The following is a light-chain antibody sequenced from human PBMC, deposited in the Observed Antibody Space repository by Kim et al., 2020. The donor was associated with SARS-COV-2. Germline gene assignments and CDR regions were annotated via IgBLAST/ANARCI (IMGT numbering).Light chain of an antibody. CDR3: QRRGDWPPVFA. J-gene: IGKJ3*01. Sequence: PGERAPLHGTASQSLSRYLAWYQQKPGQAPRLLIYEASNRATGVPARFSGSGSGTDFTLTISSLEPEDFAVYYCQRRGDWPPVFAFGPGTKVDIK. V-gene: IGKV3-11*01. CDR2: EAS. CDR1: QSLSRY.